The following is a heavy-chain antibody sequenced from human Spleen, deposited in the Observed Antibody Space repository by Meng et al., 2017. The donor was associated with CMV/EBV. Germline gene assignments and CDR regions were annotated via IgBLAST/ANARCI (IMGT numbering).Heavy chain of an antibody. CDR3: ATMRHYYDNSVSF. D-gene: IGHD3-22*01. Sequence: SGGANSSGGYYWSWIRQHPGKGLEWIGYIYYSGSIKYNSSLKSRVTISIDLSKNQFSLRLNSVTAADTAVYYCATMRHYYDNSVSFWGQGTLVTVSS. V-gene: IGHV4-31*02. J-gene: IGHJ4*02. CDR2: IYYSGSI. CDR1: GGANSSGGYY.